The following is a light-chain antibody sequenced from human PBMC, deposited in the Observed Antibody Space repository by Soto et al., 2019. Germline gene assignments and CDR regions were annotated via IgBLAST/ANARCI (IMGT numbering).Light chain of an antibody. Sequence: EIVLTQSPGTLSLSPGERATLSCRARQSVTGSYLAWYQQKPGQAPRLLIYGASSRATGIPDRFSGSGSGTDFTLTISRLEPEDFAVYYCQQHATSPRTFGGGTKVEIK. V-gene: IGKV3-20*01. CDR3: QQHATSPRT. CDR1: QSVTGSY. CDR2: GAS. J-gene: IGKJ4*01.